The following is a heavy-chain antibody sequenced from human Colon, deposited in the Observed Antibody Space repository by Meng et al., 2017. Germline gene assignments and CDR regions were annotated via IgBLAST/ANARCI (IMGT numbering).Heavy chain of an antibody. CDR3: ARGLYSGYLP. V-gene: IGHV4-34*01. Sequence: GVGQSKTSVSLSPPCSVYCCPFNGFYWSWHAPPQGKGLKWIGKLYHRETTNYNPSLKSLITTSVDTSNKQFSLKRSSVTAADTAVYYCARGLYSGYLPWGQGTLVTVSS. CDR1: CCPFNGFY. CDR2: LYHRETT. J-gene: IGHJ5*02. D-gene: IGHD5-12*01.